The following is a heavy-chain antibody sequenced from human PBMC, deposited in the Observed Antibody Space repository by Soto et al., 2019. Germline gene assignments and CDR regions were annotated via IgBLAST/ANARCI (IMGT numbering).Heavy chain of an antibody. CDR2: IWYDGSNK. CDR3: ARDGRGDWVRAFEI. D-gene: IGHD2-21*02. Sequence: GGSLRLSCAASGFTFSSYGMHWVRQAPGKGLEWVAVIWYDGSNKYYADSVKGRFTISRDNSKNTLYLQMNSLRAEDTAVYYCARDGRGDWVRAFEIWGQGTMVTVS. V-gene: IGHV3-33*01. J-gene: IGHJ3*02. CDR1: GFTFSSYG.